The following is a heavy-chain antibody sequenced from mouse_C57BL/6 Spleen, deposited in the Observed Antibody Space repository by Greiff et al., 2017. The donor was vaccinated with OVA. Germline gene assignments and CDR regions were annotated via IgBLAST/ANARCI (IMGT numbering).Heavy chain of an antibody. CDR1: GYSITSGYY. CDR2: ISYDGSN. CDR3: ARSYGNYGFAY. V-gene: IGHV3-6*01. Sequence: EVHLVESGPGLVKPSQSLSLTCSVTGYSITSGYYWNWIRQFPGNKLEWMGYISYDGSNNYNPSLKNRISITRDTSKNQFFLKLNSVTTEDTATYYCARSYGNYGFAYWGQGTLVTVSA. D-gene: IGHD2-1*01. J-gene: IGHJ3*01.